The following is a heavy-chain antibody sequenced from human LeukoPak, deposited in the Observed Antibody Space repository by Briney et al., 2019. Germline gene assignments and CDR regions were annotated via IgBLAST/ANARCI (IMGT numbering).Heavy chain of an antibody. Sequence: SETLSLTCTVSGGSISSSSYYWGWIRQPPGKGLEWIGSIYYSGSTYYNPSLKGRVTISVDTSKNQFSLKLSSVTAADTAVYYCARGRRVNWNDFDYFDYWGQGTLVTVSS. D-gene: IGHD1-20*01. V-gene: IGHV4-39*07. J-gene: IGHJ4*02. CDR2: IYYSGST. CDR1: GGSISSSSYY. CDR3: ARGRRVNWNDFDYFDY.